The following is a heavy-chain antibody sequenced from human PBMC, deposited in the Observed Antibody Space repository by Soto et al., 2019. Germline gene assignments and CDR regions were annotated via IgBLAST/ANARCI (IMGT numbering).Heavy chain of an antibody. J-gene: IGHJ5*01. CDR3: ARNSVPTAAANGFDS. Sequence: QVQLVESGGGVVQPGRSLRLSCAASGFTFSYYGMHWVRQTPGKGLEWVAVIWYDGSNKYYVDSVKGRFTVSRDNSKNTLYMEMSSLRAYDTGFYYCARNSVPTAAANGFDSWGQGTQVTVSS. V-gene: IGHV3-33*01. CDR2: IWYDGSNK. D-gene: IGHD6-13*01. CDR1: GFTFSYYG.